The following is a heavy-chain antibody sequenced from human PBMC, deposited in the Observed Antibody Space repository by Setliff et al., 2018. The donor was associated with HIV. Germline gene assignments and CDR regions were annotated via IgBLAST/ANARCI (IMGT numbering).Heavy chain of an antibody. D-gene: IGHD3-16*01. J-gene: IGHJ3*02. CDR2: IYYSGST. CDR3: AREITYDYVWGSFRQGAFDI. Sequence: PSETLSLTCTVSGGSISSYYWSWIRQPPGKGLEWIGYIYYSGSTNYNPSLKSRVTISVDTSRNHFSLKLISVTAADTAVYYCAREITYDYVWGSFRQGAFDIWGQGTLGTVSS. V-gene: IGHV4-59*01. CDR1: GGSISSYY.